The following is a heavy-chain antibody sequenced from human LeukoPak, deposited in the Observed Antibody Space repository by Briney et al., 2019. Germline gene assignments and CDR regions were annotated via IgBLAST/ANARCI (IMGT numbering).Heavy chain of an antibody. D-gene: IGHD1-26*01. CDR1: GYTFTSYY. CDR3: ARAQAWDASDPNWFDP. Sequence: GASVEVSCKASGYTFTSYYMHWVRQAPGQGLEWMGIINPSGGSTSYAQKFQGRVTMIRDTSTSTVYMELSSLRSEDTAVYYCARAQAWDASDPNWFDPWGQGSLVIVSS. CDR2: INPSGGST. J-gene: IGHJ5*02. V-gene: IGHV1-46*01.